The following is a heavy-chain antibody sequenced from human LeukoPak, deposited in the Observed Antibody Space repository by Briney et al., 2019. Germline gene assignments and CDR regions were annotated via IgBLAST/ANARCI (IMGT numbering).Heavy chain of an antibody. CDR3: ARSPRSGYSYGLYYMDV. J-gene: IGHJ6*03. CDR2: INTNTGNP. V-gene: IGHV7-4-1*02. Sequence: ASVKVSCKASGYTFTSYAMNWVRQAPGQGLEWMGWINTNTGNPTYAQGFTGRFVFSLDTSVSTAYLQISSLKAEDTAVYYCARSPRSGYSYGLYYMDVWGKGTTVTVS. CDR1: GYTFTSYA. D-gene: IGHD5-18*01.